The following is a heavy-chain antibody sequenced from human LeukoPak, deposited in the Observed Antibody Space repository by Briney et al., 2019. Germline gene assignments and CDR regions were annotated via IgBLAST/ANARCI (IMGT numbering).Heavy chain of an antibody. CDR2: ISGSGGST. D-gene: IGHD3-10*01. CDR3: AKAPLLWFGELLTYFDS. Sequence: GGSLRLSCAASGFTFSSYAMSWVRQAPGKGLEWVSAISGSGGSTYYADSVKGRFTISRDNSKNTLYLQMNSLRAEDTAVYYSAKAPLLWFGELLTYFDSWGQGTLVTVS. J-gene: IGHJ4*02. V-gene: IGHV3-23*01. CDR1: GFTFSSYA.